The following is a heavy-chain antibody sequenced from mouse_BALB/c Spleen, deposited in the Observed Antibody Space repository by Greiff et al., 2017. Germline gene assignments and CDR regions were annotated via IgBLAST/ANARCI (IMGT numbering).Heavy chain of an antibody. J-gene: IGHJ2*01. CDR3: ARGGDGSSYDYFDY. CDR1: GFTFSSYG. CDR2: ISSGGSYT. V-gene: IGHV5-6*01. Sequence: EVQLVESGGDLVKPGGSLKLSCAASGFTFSSYGMSWVRQTPDKRLEWVATISSGGSYTYYPDSVKGRFTISRDNAKNTLYLQMSSLKSEDTAMYYCARGGDGSSYDYFDYWGQGTTLTVSS. D-gene: IGHD1-1*01.